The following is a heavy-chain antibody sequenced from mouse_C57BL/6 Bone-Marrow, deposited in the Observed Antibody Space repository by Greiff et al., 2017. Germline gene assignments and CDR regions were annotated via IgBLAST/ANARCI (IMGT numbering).Heavy chain of an antibody. D-gene: IGHD1-1*01. V-gene: IGHV5-4*01. CDR1: GFTFSSYA. CDR2: ISDGGSYT. CDR3: AREGTTVGDD. Sequence: EVKLMESGGGLVKPGGSLKLSCAASGFTFSSYAMSWVRQTPEKRLEWVATISDGGSYTYYPANVKGRFTISRDKAKNNLYLQMSHLKSEDTAMYYCAREGTTVGDDWGQGTTLTVAS. J-gene: IGHJ2*01.